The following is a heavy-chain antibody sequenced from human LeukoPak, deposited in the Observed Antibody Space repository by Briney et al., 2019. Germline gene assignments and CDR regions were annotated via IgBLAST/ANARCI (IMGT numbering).Heavy chain of an antibody. CDR2: IIPIFGTA. Sequence: SVKVSCKASGYSFTSYGMNWVRQAPGQGREWMGGIIPIFGTANYAQKFQGRVTITADESTSTAYMELSSLRSEDTAVYYCARDQGQQLVRWFDPWGQGTLVTVSS. CDR3: ARDQGQQLVRWFDP. V-gene: IGHV1-69*13. D-gene: IGHD6-13*01. J-gene: IGHJ5*02. CDR1: GYSFTSYG.